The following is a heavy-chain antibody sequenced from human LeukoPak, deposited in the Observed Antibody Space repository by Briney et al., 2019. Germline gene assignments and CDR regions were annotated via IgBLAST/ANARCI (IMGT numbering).Heavy chain of an antibody. J-gene: IGHJ5*02. CDR2: IYHSGST. V-gene: IGHV4-59*04. CDR3: AVNTVTTGWFDP. CDR1: GGSISSYY. Sequence: SETLSLTCTVSGGSISSYYWSWIRQPPGKGLEWIGYIYHSGSTYYNPSLKSRVTISVDRSKNQFSLKLSSVTAADTAVYYCAVNTVTTGWFDPWGQGTLVTVSS. D-gene: IGHD4-17*01.